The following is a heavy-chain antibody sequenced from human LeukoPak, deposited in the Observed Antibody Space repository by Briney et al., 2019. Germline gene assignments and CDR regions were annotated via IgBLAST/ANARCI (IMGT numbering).Heavy chain of an antibody. CDR3: ARDRRPAYGDYVFDY. J-gene: IGHJ4*02. CDR1: GGSISSYY. CDR2: IYYSGRT. V-gene: IGHV4-59*01. Sequence: SETLSLTCTVSGGSISSYYWSWIRQPPGKGLEWSGYIYYSGRTNYNPSLKSRVTISVDTSKNQFSLKLSSVTAADTAVYYWARDRRPAYGDYVFDYWGQGTLVTVSS. D-gene: IGHD4-17*01.